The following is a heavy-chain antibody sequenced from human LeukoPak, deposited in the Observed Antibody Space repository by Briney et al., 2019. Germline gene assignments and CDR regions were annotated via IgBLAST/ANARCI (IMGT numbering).Heavy chain of an antibody. D-gene: IGHD3-3*01. Sequence: ASVKVSCKASGYTFTSYGVIWVRQAPGQGLEWMGWISAYNGNTNYAQKLQGRVTMTTDTSTSTAYMELRSLRSDDTAVYYCARDPTGAPTYYDFWSGYYTGFDYWGQGTLVTVSS. V-gene: IGHV1-18*01. J-gene: IGHJ4*02. CDR2: ISAYNGNT. CDR3: ARDPTGAPTYYDFWSGYYTGFDY. CDR1: GYTFTSYG.